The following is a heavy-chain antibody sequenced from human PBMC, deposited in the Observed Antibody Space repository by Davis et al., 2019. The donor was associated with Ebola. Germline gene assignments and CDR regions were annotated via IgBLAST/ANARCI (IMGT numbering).Heavy chain of an antibody. CDR2: IKHRGSS. CDR3: ARQPLRLLEWFHFDY. D-gene: IGHD3-3*01. J-gene: IGHJ4*02. CDR1: GGSITSHSYY. Sequence: MPSETLSLTCTVSGGSITSHSYYWGWIRQPPGKGLEWIGSIKHRGSSYYNPSLKSRATMAVDTSKSQFSLELTSVTAADTAMYYCARQPLRLLEWFHFDYWGQGTLVTVSS. V-gene: IGHV4-39*01.